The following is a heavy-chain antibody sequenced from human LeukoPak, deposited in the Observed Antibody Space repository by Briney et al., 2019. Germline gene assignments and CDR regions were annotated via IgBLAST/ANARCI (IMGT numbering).Heavy chain of an antibody. CDR2: IYYSGST. J-gene: IGHJ5*02. D-gene: IGHD3-10*01. V-gene: IGHV4-39*01. CDR3: AGGVYYGSGRPYNWFDP. Sequence: PSETLSLTCTVSGGSISSSSYYWGWIRQPPGKGLEWIGSIYYSGSTYYNPSLKSRVTISVDTSKNQFSLKLSSVTAADAAVYYCAGGVYYGSGRPYNWFDPWGQGTLVTVSS. CDR1: GGSISSSSYY.